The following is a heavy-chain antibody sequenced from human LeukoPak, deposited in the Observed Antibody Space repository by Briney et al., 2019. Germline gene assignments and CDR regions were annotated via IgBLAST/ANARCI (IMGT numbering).Heavy chain of an antibody. Sequence: GGSLRLSCAASGFTVSSNYMSWVRQAPGKGLEWVSVIYSGGSTYYADSVKGRFTISRDNSKNTLYLQMNSLRAEDTAVYYCARDPRVRIAAAGPRVDYWGQGTLVTVSS. V-gene: IGHV3-53*01. J-gene: IGHJ4*02. CDR3: ARDPRVRIAAAGPRVDY. D-gene: IGHD6-13*01. CDR2: IYSGGST. CDR1: GFTVSSNY.